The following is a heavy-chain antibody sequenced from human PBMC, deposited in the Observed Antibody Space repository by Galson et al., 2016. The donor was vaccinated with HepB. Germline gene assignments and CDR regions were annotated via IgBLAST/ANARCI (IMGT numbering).Heavy chain of an antibody. Sequence: SGAEVKKTGESLKISCKGSGYSFTSYWVGWVRQMPGKGLEWMGIIYPGDSDTRYSPSFQGHVTISADKSMSTAYLQWSSLKASDTAIYYCARQEGEGLLPRTSRYGIDVWGTGQTVTVSS. V-gene: IGHV5-51*01. J-gene: IGHJ6*04. CDR1: GYSFTSYW. CDR3: ARQEGEGLLPRTSRYGIDV. CDR2: IYPGDSDT. D-gene: IGHD3-3*01.